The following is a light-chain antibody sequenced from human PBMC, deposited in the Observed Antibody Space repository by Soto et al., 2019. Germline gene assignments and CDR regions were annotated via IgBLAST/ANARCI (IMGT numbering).Light chain of an antibody. Sequence: DIQMTQSPSSLSASVGDRVTITCRASQSISSYLNWYQQKPGKDPKLLIYAASSLQSGVPSRFSGSGSGTDFNLTISSLQPEEFATYYCQQRYSTMITFGQGTRVEIK. CDR2: AAS. J-gene: IGKJ5*01. V-gene: IGKV1-39*01. CDR1: QSISSY. CDR3: QQRYSTMIT.